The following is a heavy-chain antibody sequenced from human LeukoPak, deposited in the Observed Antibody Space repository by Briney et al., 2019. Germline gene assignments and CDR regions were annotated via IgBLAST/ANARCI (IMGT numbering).Heavy chain of an antibody. D-gene: IGHD2-15*01. J-gene: IGHJ4*02. CDR3: AKGRVEHCSGGNCYRNFDY. Sequence: GRSLRLSCAASGFTFSSYDMHWVRQAPGEGLEWVTVISSDGSNTNYADSVKGRITISRDNSKNTLNLQMNSLRPEDTAVYYCAKGRVEHCSGGNCYRNFDYWGQGTLVTVSS. CDR1: GFTFSSYD. V-gene: IGHV3-30*18. CDR2: ISSDGSNT.